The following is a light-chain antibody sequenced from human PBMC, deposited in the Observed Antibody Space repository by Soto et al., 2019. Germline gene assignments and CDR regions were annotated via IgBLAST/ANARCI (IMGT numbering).Light chain of an antibody. J-gene: IGKJ2*01. CDR2: GAS. CDR3: QQYGRSPFT. Sequence: PGERATLSCRASQRITSNFLAWFQQKAGLAPRLLIYGASTRASVVTDRFSGGGSGTDFVLTISRLDPEDFAVYYCQQYGRSPFTFGQGTKLQIK. V-gene: IGKV3-20*01. CDR1: QRITSNF.